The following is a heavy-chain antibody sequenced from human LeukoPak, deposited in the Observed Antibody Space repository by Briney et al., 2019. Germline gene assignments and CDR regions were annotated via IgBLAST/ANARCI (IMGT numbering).Heavy chain of an antibody. J-gene: IGHJ4*02. V-gene: IGHV3-30*02. Sequence: GGSLRLSCAASGFTFSSYGMHWVRQAPGKGLEWVAFIRYDGSNKYYADSVKGRFTISRDNSKNTLYLQMNSLRAEDTAVYYCAKERGYSYGGPFDYWGQGTLVTVSS. CDR1: GFTFSSYG. CDR3: AKERGYSYGGPFDY. D-gene: IGHD5-18*01. CDR2: IRYDGSNK.